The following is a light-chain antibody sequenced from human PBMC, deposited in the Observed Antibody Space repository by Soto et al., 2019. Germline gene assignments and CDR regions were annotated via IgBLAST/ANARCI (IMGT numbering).Light chain of an antibody. CDR3: CSYAGSSTLV. J-gene: IGLJ2*01. V-gene: IGLV2-23*01. CDR2: EGS. Sequence: QSALTQPASVSGSPGQSITISCTGTNSDVGSYKFVSWYQQHPGKAPKLMIYEGSKRPSGVSNRFSGSKSGNTASLTISGLQAEDEADYYCCSYAGSSTLVFGGGTKVTVL. CDR1: NSDVGSYKF.